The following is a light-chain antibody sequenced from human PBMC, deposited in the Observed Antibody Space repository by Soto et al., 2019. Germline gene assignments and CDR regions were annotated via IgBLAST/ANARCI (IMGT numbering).Light chain of an antibody. Sequence: EIVLTQSPGTLSLSPGERATLSCRASQSVSSSYLAWYQQKPGQPPRLLIYGASSRATGIPDRFTGSGSGADFTLTISRLEPEDFAVYYCQQRSNWPPWTFGQGTKVDIK. CDR2: GAS. V-gene: IGKV3D-20*02. J-gene: IGKJ1*01. CDR3: QQRSNWPPWT. CDR1: QSVSSSY.